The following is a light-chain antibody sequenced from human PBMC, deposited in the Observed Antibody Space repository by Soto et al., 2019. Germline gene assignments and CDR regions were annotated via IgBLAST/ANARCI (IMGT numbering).Light chain of an antibody. CDR1: ETISSW. Sequence: DIQMTQSPSTLSASVGDRVTITCRASETISSWLAWYQQKPGKAPKLLIYDASSLESGVPSRFSGSGSGTDFTLTISSLQPDDFAAYYCQQYKSYSWTFCQGTKVEIK. CDR3: QQYKSYSWT. J-gene: IGKJ1*01. CDR2: DAS. V-gene: IGKV1-5*01.